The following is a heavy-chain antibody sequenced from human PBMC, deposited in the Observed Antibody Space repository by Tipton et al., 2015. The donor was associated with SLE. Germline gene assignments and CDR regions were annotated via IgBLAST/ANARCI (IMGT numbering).Heavy chain of an antibody. D-gene: IGHD3-16*01. CDR1: GGSISGSSYY. Sequence: LRLSCTVSGGSISGSSYYWGWIRQPPGKGLEWIGSIYYSGSTYYNPSLKSRVTISVDTSKNQFSLKLSSVTAADTAVYFCARHAVPGPRFDYRRSWGIVPWGQGTLVGVSS. J-gene: IGHJ5*02. CDR3: ARHAVPGPRFDYRRSWGIVP. V-gene: IGHV4-39*07. CDR2: IYYSGST.